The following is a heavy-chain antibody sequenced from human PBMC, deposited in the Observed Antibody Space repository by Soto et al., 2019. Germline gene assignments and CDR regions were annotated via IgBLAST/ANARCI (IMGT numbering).Heavy chain of an antibody. V-gene: IGHV4-31*02. D-gene: IGHD2-2*01. CDR3: ASYARRLNGMDV. CDR1: GGSISSGGYY. J-gene: IGHJ6*02. Sequence: LCGGSISSGGYYWSWIRQHPGKGLEWIGYIYYSGSTYYNPSLKSRVTISVDTSKNQFSLKLSSVTAADTAVYYCASYARRLNGMDVWGQGTTVTVSS. CDR2: IYYSGST.